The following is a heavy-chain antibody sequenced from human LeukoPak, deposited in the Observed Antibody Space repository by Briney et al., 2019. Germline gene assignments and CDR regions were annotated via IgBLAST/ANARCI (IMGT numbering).Heavy chain of an antibody. D-gene: IGHD1-26*01. CDR2: TWYDGSNK. J-gene: IGHJ4*02. CDR1: GFTFSTYG. V-gene: IGHV3-33*01. CDR3: ARGGLTIAEATTSWYLDY. Sequence: PGRSLRLSCAASGFTFSTYGMHWVRQAQGKRLEWVALTWYDGSNKNYADSVKGRFTISRDNSKNTLYLQMNSLRGEDTAVYYCARGGLTIAEATTSWYLDYWGQGTLVTVSS.